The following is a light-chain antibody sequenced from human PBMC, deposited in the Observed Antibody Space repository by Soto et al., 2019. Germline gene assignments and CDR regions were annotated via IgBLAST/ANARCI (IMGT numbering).Light chain of an antibody. V-gene: IGLV2-23*01. CDR3: CSYAGDSADVV. CDR2: EGN. CDR1: SSDVGSYKL. Sequence: QPVLTQPASVSGSPGQSITISCTGTSSDVGSYKLVSWYQQHPDKAPKLIIYEGNKRPSGVSNRFSGSKSGDTASLTISGLQAEDEADYYCCSYAGDSADVVFGGGTKVTV. J-gene: IGLJ2*01.